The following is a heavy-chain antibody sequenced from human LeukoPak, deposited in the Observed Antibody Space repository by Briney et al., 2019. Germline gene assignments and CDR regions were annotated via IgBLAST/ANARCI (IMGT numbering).Heavy chain of an antibody. J-gene: IGHJ4*02. V-gene: IGHV1-46*01. D-gene: IGHD3-22*01. CDR1: GYTFTSYY. CDR2: INPSGGST. Sequence: GASVKDSCKASGYTFTSYYMHWVRQAPGQGLEWKGIINPSGGSTSYAQKFQGRVTITADKSTSTAYMELSSLRSEDTAVYYCARDSASYYYDSSGYSFDYWGQGTLVTVSS. CDR3: ARDSASYYYDSSGYSFDY.